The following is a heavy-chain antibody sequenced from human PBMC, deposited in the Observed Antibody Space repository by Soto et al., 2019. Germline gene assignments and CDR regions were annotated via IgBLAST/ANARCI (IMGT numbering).Heavy chain of an antibody. CDR1: GFTFSSYA. V-gene: IGHV3-23*01. CDR3: VNDRKALLNAYPYY. CDR2: ISGSGDST. Sequence: EVQLFESGGGLVQPGGSLRLSCAVSGFTFSSYAMNWVRQAPGEGLEWLSGISGSGDSTYYAVSLKGRFTISRDNSKDTLYLQMNSLSGEDTAVYYCVNDRKALLNAYPYYCGRGTLVTVCS. J-gene: IGHJ4*02. D-gene: IGHD3-16*01.